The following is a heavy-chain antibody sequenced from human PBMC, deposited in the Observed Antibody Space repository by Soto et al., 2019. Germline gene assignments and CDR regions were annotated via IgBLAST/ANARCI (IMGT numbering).Heavy chain of an antibody. D-gene: IGHD2-2*02. Sequence: QVQLVQSGAEVKKPGSSVKVSCKASGGTFSSYAISWVRQAPGQGLEWMGGIIPIFGTANYAQKFQGRVTITAYKSTSTAYMELSSLRSEDTAVYYCARGPRYCSSTSCYTVEYWGQGTLVTVSS. V-gene: IGHV1-69*06. CDR1: GGTFSSYA. CDR2: IIPIFGTA. CDR3: ARGPRYCSSTSCYTVEY. J-gene: IGHJ4*02.